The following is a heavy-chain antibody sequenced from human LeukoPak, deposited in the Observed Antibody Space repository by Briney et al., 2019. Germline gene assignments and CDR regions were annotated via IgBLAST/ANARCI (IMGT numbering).Heavy chain of an antibody. CDR1: GFTLSYYG. V-gene: IGHV3-33*01. CDR2: MWSDGSKT. Sequence: GRSLRLSCTASGFTLSYYGMHWVRQAPGKGLELVALMWSDGSKTSYADSVKGRFTISRDISRNTLYLQMNSLRAEDTALYYCAREADASAFYWYFDLWGRGTLVTVSS. J-gene: IGHJ2*01. CDR3: AREADASAFYWYFDL. D-gene: IGHD2-8*01.